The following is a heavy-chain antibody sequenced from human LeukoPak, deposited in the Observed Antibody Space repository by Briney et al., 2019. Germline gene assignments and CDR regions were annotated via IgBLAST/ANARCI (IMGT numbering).Heavy chain of an antibody. CDR3: ARHDWTFDI. J-gene: IGHJ3*02. Sequence: SETLSLTCVVSGYSISSGYYWGWIRPPPGKGLEWIGSIYHSGSTYYNPSLKSRFTLSVDTSKNQFSLKLTSVTAADTAVYYCARHDWTFDIWGQGTMVSASS. CDR1: GYSISSGYY. D-gene: IGHD3-9*01. CDR2: IYHSGST. V-gene: IGHV4-38-2*01.